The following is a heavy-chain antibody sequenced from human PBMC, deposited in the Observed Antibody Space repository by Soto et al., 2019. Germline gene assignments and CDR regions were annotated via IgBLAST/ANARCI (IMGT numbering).Heavy chain of an antibody. Sequence: QVQLVQSGAEVKKPGASVKVSCKASGYTFTTYYMHWVRQAPGQGLEWMGTIIPSGGSTSYAQKFQGRVTMTRDTSTSKAYMELSSLTSEDTAVYYCARALAPFYYYYGMDVLGQGPTVTVSS. CDR1: GYTFTTYY. V-gene: IGHV1-46*01. J-gene: IGHJ6*02. CDR3: ARALAPFYYYYGMDV. CDR2: IIPSGGST. D-gene: IGHD3-3*02.